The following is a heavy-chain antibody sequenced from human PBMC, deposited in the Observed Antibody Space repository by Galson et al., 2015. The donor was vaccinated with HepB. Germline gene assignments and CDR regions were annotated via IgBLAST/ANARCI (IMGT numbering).Heavy chain of an antibody. Sequence: SLRLSCAASGFTFSSYAMNWVRQAPGKGLEWVAVISYDGSNKYYADSVKGRFTISRDNSKNTLYLQMNSLRAEDTAVYYCARRFIAVAGAVVFEVWGQGTMVTGSA. CDR3: ARRFIAVAGAVVFEV. V-gene: IGHV3-30-3*01. CDR1: GFTFSSYA. CDR2: ISYDGSNK. J-gene: IGHJ3*01. D-gene: IGHD6-19*01.